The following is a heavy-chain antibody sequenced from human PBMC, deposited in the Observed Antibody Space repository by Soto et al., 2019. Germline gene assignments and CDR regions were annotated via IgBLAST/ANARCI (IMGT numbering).Heavy chain of an antibody. CDR2: IYYSGST. CDR1: GGSISSYY. V-gene: IGHV4-59*01. J-gene: IGHJ6*02. CDR3: ARERYYGMDV. Sequence: SETLSLTCTASGGSISSYYWSWIRQPPGKGLEWIGNIYYSGSTNYNPSLKSRVTISVDTSKNQFSLKLSSVTAADTAVYYCARERYYGMDVWGQGTTVTVSS.